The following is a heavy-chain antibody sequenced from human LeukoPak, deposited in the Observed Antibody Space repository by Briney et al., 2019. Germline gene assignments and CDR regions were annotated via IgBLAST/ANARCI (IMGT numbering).Heavy chain of an antibody. CDR2: IIPIFGTA. CDR1: GGTFSSYA. J-gene: IGHJ6*04. V-gene: IGHV1-69*06. D-gene: IGHD6-25*01. Sequence: ASVKVSCKASGGTFSSYAISWVRQAPGQGLEWMGGIIPIFGTANYAQKFQGRVTITADKSTSTAYMGLSSLRSGDTALYYCARTRRPLPPYYYYYGMDVWGKGTTVTVSS. CDR3: ARTRRPLPPYYYYYGMDV.